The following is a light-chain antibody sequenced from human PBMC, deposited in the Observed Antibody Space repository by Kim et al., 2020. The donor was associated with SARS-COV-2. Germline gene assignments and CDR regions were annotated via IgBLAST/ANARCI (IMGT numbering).Light chain of an antibody. V-gene: IGKV1-12*01. CDR2: AAS. J-gene: IGKJ5*01. Sequence: DVQMTQSPSSVSASVGDRVIITCRASQGIASWLAWYQQKPGKAPRLLVFAASAVQDGVPSRFSGSGFGTHFTLTINSLQPEDFGTYYCQQSNNFPITFGQGTRPEIK. CDR3: QQSNNFPIT. CDR1: QGIASW.